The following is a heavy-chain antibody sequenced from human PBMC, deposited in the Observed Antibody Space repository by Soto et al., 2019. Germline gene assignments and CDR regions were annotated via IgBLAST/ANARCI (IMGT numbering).Heavy chain of an antibody. CDR1: GGTFSTAA. Sequence: QVQVVQSGAEVKKPGSSVKVSCKTSGGTFSTAAISWVRQAPGQGLEWTGGIMPIFRTADYAQKFQGRVTIQAAESASIDYLAPSTVPPAAPAVYSRAWGIGRGHLGADYFSIPAVWGQGATLTVPS. D-gene: IGHD4-17*01. CDR3: AWGIGRGHLGADYFSIPAV. CDR2: IMPIFRTA. J-gene: IGHJ6*02. V-gene: IGHV1-69*12.